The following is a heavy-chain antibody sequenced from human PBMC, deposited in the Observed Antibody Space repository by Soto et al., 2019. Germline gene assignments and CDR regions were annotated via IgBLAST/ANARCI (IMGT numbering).Heavy chain of an antibody. D-gene: IGHD6-13*01. CDR1: GGSISSYY. CDR2: IYYSGST. V-gene: IGHV4-59*08. CDR3: ARLLGAAAGYAFDI. J-gene: IGHJ3*02. Sequence: SETLSLTCTVSGGSISSYYWSWLRQPPGKGLEWIGYIYYSGSTNYNPSLKSRVTISVDTSKNQFSLKLRSVTAADTAVYYCARLLGAAAGYAFDIWGQGTMVTVSS.